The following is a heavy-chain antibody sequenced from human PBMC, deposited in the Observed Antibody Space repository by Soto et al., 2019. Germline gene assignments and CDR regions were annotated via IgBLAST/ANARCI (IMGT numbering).Heavy chain of an antibody. Sequence: ASVKVSCKASGYGFTGYYMHWVRQAPGQGLEWMGIINPSGGSTSYAQKFQGRVTMTRDTSTSTVYMELSSLRSEDTAVYYCARDCDDSSGSSYYYYGMDVWGQGTTVTVSS. CDR1: GYGFTGYY. J-gene: IGHJ6*02. CDR3: ARDCDDSSGSSYYYYGMDV. CDR2: INPSGGST. V-gene: IGHV1-46*03. D-gene: IGHD3-22*01.